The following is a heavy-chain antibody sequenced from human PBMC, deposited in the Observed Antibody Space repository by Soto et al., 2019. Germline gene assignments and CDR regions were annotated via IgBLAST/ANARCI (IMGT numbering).Heavy chain of an antibody. D-gene: IGHD2-2*01. CDR3: AKVPVPYCSSTSCTNYFDY. V-gene: IGHV3-30*18. CDR1: GFTFSRHG. Sequence: RGSLILACASSGFTFSRHGMGWVGQAPGKGLEWVAVISYDGINKYYADSVKGRFTISRDNSKNTLYLQVNSLRAEDTAVYYCAKVPVPYCSSTSCTNYFDYWGQGTLVTVSS. J-gene: IGHJ4*02. CDR2: ISYDGINK.